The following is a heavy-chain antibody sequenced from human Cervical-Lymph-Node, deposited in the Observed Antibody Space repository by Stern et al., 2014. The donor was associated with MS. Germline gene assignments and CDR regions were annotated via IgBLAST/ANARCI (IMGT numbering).Heavy chain of an antibody. Sequence: QLQLQESGPGLVKPSQTLSLTCTVSGGSISSGGYYWSWIRQHPGKGLEWIGYIYYSGSTYYNPSLKSRVTISVDTSKNQFSLKLSSVTAADTAVYYCARDRRYSSSSYWFDPWGQGTLVTVSS. V-gene: IGHV4-31*03. CDR3: ARDRRYSSSSYWFDP. D-gene: IGHD6-6*01. CDR1: GGSISSGGYY. CDR2: IYYSGST. J-gene: IGHJ5*02.